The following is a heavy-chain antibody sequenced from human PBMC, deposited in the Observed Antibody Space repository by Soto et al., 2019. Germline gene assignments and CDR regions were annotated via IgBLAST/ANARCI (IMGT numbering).Heavy chain of an antibody. J-gene: IGHJ6*02. V-gene: IGHV1-2*04. Sequence: ASVKVSCKASGYTFTGYYMHWVRQAPGQGLEWMGWINPNSGGTNYAQKFQGWVTMTRDTSISTAYMELSRLRSDDTAVYYCAREGYCSSTSCYNSGIAARANYGYYYYYGMDVWGQGTTVTVSS. D-gene: IGHD2-2*02. CDR1: GYTFTGYY. CDR2: INPNSGGT. CDR3: AREGYCSSTSCYNSGIAARANYGYYYYYGMDV.